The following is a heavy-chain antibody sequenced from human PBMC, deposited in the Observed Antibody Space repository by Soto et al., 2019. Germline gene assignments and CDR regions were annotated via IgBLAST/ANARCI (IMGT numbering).Heavy chain of an antibody. CDR1: GHTLASHD. CDR2: MTPDSGDT. J-gene: IGHJ5*01. V-gene: IGHV1-8*01. Sequence: QVQLVQSGAEVRKPGASVKVSCKASGHTLASHDINWVRQATGQGLEWMGWMTPDSGDTGYAQKFQGRVTMTWDTSITTAYMELSSLRSDDTAVYYCARDPFYGGFDSWGQGTLVTVSS. D-gene: IGHD3-16*01. CDR3: ARDPFYGGFDS.